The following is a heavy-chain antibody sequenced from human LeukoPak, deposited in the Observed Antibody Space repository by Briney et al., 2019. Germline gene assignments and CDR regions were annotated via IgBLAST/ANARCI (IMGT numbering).Heavy chain of an antibody. CDR1: GYTFTSYD. Sequence: ASVKVSCKASGYTFTSYDINWVRQATGQGLEWMGWMNPNSGNTGYAQKFQGRVTMTRNTSISTAYMELSSLRSEDTAVYYCAREGELGPQPDYWGQGTLVTVSS. CDR3: AREGELGPQPDY. D-gene: IGHD1-26*01. CDR2: MNPNSGNT. V-gene: IGHV1-8*01. J-gene: IGHJ4*02.